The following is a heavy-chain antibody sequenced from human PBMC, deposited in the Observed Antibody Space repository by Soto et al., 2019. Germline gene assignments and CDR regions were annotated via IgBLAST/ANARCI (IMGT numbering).Heavy chain of an antibody. CDR1: GGSISSGDYY. J-gene: IGHJ4*02. CDR3: ASAEGSRFLGS. V-gene: IGHV4-30-4*01. CDR2: IYSSGST. Sequence: QVQLQESGPGLVKPSQTLSLTCTVSGGSISSGDYYWSWIRQPPGKGLEWIGYIYSSGSTSDNPSLKSGVTISVATSKYQFSLTLSSLTAADKAVYYCASAEGSRFLGSWGQVTLVTVSS. D-gene: IGHD3-10*01.